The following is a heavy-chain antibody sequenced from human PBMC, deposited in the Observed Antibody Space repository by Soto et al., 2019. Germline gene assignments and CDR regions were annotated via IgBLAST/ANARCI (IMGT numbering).Heavy chain of an antibody. D-gene: IGHD2-15*01. V-gene: IGHV3-11*01. Sequence: GGSLRLSCAASGFTFSNFYMNWTRQAPGKGLEWLSYISGSGDTVYYADSVRGRFTISRDNAENSLYLQMNSLRVEDTALYYCALQGGGTVAAATVSYYGMDLWGQGTTVTVSS. CDR3: ALQGGGTVAAATVSYYGMDL. CDR1: GFTFSNFY. J-gene: IGHJ6*02. CDR2: ISGSGDTV.